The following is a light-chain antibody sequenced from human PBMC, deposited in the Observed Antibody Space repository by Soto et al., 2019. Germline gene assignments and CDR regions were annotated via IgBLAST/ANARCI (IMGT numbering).Light chain of an antibody. J-gene: IGKJ4*01. V-gene: IGKV1-27*01. CDR2: ATS. CDR3: QKYNRSPLT. Sequence: DVQMTQSPSSLSAFVGDRVTITCRASQGIAPYLAWFQQKPGKVPKLLIYATSTLQSAVPSRFSSSVSGIDFTLTINSLQPEDVGTYFCQKYNRSPLTFGRGTKMEIK. CDR1: QGIAPY.